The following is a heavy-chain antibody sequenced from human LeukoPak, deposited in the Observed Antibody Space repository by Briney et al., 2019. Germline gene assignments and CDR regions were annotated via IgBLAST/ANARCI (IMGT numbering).Heavy chain of an antibody. CDR3: ARDGLLDWFDP. CDR2: IHYSGST. Sequence: PSETLSLTCTVSGGSISSYYWSWIRQPPGKGLEWIGYIHYSGSTNYNPSLKSRVTISVDTSKNQFSLKLSSVTAADTAVYYCARDGLLDWFDPWGQGTLVTVSS. J-gene: IGHJ5*02. CDR1: GGSISSYY. V-gene: IGHV4-59*12.